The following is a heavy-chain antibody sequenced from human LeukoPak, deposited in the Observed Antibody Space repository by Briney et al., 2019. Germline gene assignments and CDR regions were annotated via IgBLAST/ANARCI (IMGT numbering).Heavy chain of an antibody. CDR3: AELGITMIGGV. J-gene: IGHJ6*04. D-gene: IGHD3-10*02. V-gene: IGHV3-21*01. CDR1: GFTFSNAW. Sequence: GGSLRLSCAASGFTFSNAWMSWVRQAPGKGLEWVSSISSSRSYIYYADSVEGRFTISRDDAKNSLYLQLNSLRAEDTAVYYCAELGITMIGGVWGKGTTVTISS. CDR2: ISSSRSYI.